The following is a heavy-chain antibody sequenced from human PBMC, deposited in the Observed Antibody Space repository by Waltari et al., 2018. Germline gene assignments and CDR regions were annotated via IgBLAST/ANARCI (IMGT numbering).Heavy chain of an antibody. D-gene: IGHD3-3*01. CDR1: GGSFSGYY. Sequence: QVQLQQWGAGLLKPSETLSLTCAVYGGSFSGYYWSWTRQPPGKGLEWIGEINHSVSTNYNPSLKSRVTISVDTSKNQFSLKLSSVTAADTAVYYCARITSRLRFLEWLPLGDYWGQGTLVTVSS. V-gene: IGHV4-34*01. CDR3: ARITSRLRFLEWLPLGDY. CDR2: INHSVST. J-gene: IGHJ4*02.